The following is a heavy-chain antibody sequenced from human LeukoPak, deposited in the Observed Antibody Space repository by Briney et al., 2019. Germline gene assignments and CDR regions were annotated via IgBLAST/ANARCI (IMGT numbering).Heavy chain of an antibody. D-gene: IGHD1-26*01. CDR1: GYIFTTYG. J-gene: IGHJ3*02. Sequence: GASVKASCKASGYIFTTYGISWGRQAPGHGLEWMRWISGYNDDTNYAQKLKGRVTMTTDTSTSTAYMELRSLTSDDTAVYYCAGDHGFSGGSYFDTFDIWGRGTMVTVSS. CDR2: ISGYNDDT. V-gene: IGHV1-18*01. CDR3: AGDHGFSGGSYFDTFDI.